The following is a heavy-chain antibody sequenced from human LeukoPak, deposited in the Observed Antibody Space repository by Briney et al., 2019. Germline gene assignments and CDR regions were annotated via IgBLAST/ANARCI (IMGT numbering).Heavy chain of an antibody. D-gene: IGHD4-11*01. CDR1: GFSFSDYG. V-gene: IGHV3-30*18. CDR3: AKDGAYINYQYYFDS. J-gene: IGHJ4*02. Sequence: GGSLRLSCAASGFSFSDYGIHWVRQAPGKGLEWVAVISFDGSNKYYADSVKGRFTISRDNSKTTLSLQMNSLRVEDTAVYYCAKDGAYINYQYYFDSWGRGTLVTVSP. CDR2: ISFDGSNK.